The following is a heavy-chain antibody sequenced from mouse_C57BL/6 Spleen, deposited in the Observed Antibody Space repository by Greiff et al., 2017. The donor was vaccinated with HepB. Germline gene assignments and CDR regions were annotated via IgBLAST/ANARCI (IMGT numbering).Heavy chain of an antibody. CDR1: GYTFTDYY. D-gene: IGHD2-2*01. J-gene: IGHJ1*03. CDR2: INPNNGGT. Sequence: EVQLQQSGPELVKPGASVKISCKASGYTFTDYYMNWVKQRHGKSLEWIGDINPNNGGTSYNQKFKGKATLTVDKSSSTAYMELRSLTSEDSAVYYCAREAVTTPGGYFDVWGTGTTVTVSS. V-gene: IGHV1-26*01. CDR3: AREAVTTPGGYFDV.